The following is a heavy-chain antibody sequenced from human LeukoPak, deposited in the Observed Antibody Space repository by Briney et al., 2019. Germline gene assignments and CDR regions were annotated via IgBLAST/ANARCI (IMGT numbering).Heavy chain of an antibody. D-gene: IGHD5-18*01. CDR1: GHTFTGYY. CDR3: ARVELTVDTAMALSALDY. CDR2: INPNSGGT. Sequence: VASVKVSCKASGHTFTGYYMHWVRQAPGQGLEWMGWINPNSGGTNYAQKFQGRVTMTRDTSISTAYMELSRLRSDDTAVYYCARVELTVDTAMALSALDYWGQGTLVTVSS. J-gene: IGHJ4*02. V-gene: IGHV1-2*02.